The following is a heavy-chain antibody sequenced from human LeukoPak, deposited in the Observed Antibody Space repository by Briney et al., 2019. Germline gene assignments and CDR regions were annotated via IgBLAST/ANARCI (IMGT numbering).Heavy chain of an antibody. CDR1: GFTFSSYV. V-gene: IGHV3-23*01. Sequence: GGSLRLSCAASGFTFSSYVMNWIRQAPGKGLEWVSTISGSGGRTYYTDSVKGRFTVSRDNSKNTLYLQMNSLRAEDTAVYYCAKDRGSYFDYWGQGTLVTVSS. J-gene: IGHJ4*02. CDR2: ISGSGGRT. D-gene: IGHD1-26*01. CDR3: AKDRGSYFDY.